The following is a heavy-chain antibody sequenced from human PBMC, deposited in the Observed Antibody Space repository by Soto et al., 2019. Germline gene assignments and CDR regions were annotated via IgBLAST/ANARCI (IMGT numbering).Heavy chain of an antibody. Sequence: QVQLVQSGAEVKKPGASVKVSCKASGYTFTSYDINWVRQATGQGLEWMGGMIPNSGTTGYAQKFQGRVTMTGNTSMSTAYMELSSLRSEDTAVYYCARYSRPCGGGSCSPAYFDSWGQGTLVTVSS. CDR1: GYTFTSYD. D-gene: IGHD2-15*01. V-gene: IGHV1-8*02. CDR3: ARYSRPCGGGSCSPAYFDS. CDR2: MIPNSGTT. J-gene: IGHJ4*02.